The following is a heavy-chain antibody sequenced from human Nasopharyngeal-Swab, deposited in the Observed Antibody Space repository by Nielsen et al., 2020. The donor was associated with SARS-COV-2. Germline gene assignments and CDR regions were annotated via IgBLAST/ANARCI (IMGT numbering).Heavy chain of an antibody. J-gene: IGHJ4*02. CDR3: ARDLVNYHTLSGNFDY. D-gene: IGHD1-26*01. V-gene: IGHV1-3*01. CDR2: INAGNGNT. Sequence: WVRQAPGQRLEWMGWINAGNGNTKYSQKFQGRVTITRDTSASTAYMELSSLRSEDTAVYYCARDLVNYHTLSGNFDYWGQGTLVTISS.